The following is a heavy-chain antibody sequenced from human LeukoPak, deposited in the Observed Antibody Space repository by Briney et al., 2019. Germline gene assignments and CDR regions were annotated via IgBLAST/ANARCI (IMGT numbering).Heavy chain of an antibody. Sequence: PGGSLRLSCSASGFTLSSYVMSWVRQPPGKGLEWIGSMYYSGSTYYNPSLKGRVTISVDTSKNQFSLKLSSVIAADTALYYCATLTTTYFDYWGQGTLVTVSS. D-gene: IGHD4-11*01. CDR1: GFTLSSYV. CDR3: ATLTTTYFDY. J-gene: IGHJ4*02. CDR2: MYYSGST. V-gene: IGHV4-39*01.